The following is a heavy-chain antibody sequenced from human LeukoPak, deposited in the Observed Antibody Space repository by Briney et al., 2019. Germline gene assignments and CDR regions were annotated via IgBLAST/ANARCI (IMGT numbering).Heavy chain of an antibody. CDR1: GFTFSSNW. CDR3: AMQWLSPFDS. V-gene: IGHV3-74*01. J-gene: IGHJ4*02. Sequence: PGGSLRLSCAASGFTFSSNWMHWVRQAPGKGLVWVARINSDGSSRNYADSVKGRFTISRDDAKNTLYLLMNSLRAEDTAVYYCAMQWLSPFDSWGQGTLVTVSS. CDR2: INSDGSSR. D-gene: IGHD6-19*01.